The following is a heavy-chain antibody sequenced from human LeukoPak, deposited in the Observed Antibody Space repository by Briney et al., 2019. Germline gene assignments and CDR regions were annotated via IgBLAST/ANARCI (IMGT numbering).Heavy chain of an antibody. CDR2: TYYRSRWYN. D-gene: IGHD1-14*01. CDR3: ARGDAPGGIYYYAMNV. CDR1: GDSVSSNSAA. V-gene: IGHV6-1*01. J-gene: IGHJ6*02. Sequence: SQTLSLTCAISGDSVSSNSAAWNWVRQSPSRGLEWLGRTYYRSRWYNDYAISVKSRMKINPDTSKNQFSLQLNSVTPEDTAVYYCARGDAPGGIYYYAMNVWGQGTTVTVSS.